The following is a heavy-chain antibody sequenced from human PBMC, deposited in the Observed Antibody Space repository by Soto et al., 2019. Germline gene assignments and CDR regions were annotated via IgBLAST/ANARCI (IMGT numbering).Heavy chain of an antibody. CDR1: GFTFSSYA. Sequence: QVQLVESGGGVVQPGRSLRLSCAASGFTFSSYAMHWVRQAPGKGLEWVAVISYDGSNKYYADSVKGRFTISRDNSKNTLYLQMSSLRAEDTAVYYCVRIYSSSSISSYWGQGTLVTVSS. CDR2: ISYDGSNK. CDR3: VRIYSSSSISSY. V-gene: IGHV3-30-3*01. J-gene: IGHJ4*02. D-gene: IGHD6-6*01.